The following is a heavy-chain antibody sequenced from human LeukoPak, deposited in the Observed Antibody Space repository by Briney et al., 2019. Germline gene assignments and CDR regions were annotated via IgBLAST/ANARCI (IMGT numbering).Heavy chain of an antibody. V-gene: IGHV3-33*01. J-gene: IGHJ4*02. CDR3: ARGVAAIGTSPDC. D-gene: IGHD6-13*01. Sequence: GGSLRLSCAASGFTFSSYAMHWVRQAPGKGLEWVAGIWYDGSNKYYADSVKGRFTISRDNSKNTLYLQMNSLRAEDTAVYYCARGVAAIGTSPDCWGQGTLVTVSS. CDR1: GFTFSSYA. CDR2: IWYDGSNK.